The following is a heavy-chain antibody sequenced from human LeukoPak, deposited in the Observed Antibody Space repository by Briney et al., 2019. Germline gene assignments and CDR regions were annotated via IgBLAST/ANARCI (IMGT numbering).Heavy chain of an antibody. V-gene: IGHV4-34*01. J-gene: IGHJ4*02. D-gene: IGHD3-9*01. Sequence: PSETLSLTCAVYGGSFSGYYWSWIRQPPGEGLEWIGEINHSGSTNYNPSLKSRVTISVDTSKNQFSLKLSSVTAADTAVYYCARGHYDILTGYQYYFDYWGQGTLVTVSS. CDR2: INHSGST. CDR1: GGSFSGYY. CDR3: ARGHYDILTGYQYYFDY.